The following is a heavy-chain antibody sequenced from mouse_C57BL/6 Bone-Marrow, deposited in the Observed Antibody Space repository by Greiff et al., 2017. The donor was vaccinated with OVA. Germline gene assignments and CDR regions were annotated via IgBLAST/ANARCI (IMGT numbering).Heavy chain of an antibody. J-gene: IGHJ2*01. V-gene: IGHV1-18*01. CDR3: ARKMDGYSYYFDY. Sequence: EVKLMESGPELVKPGASVKIPCKASGYTFTDYNMDWVKQSHGKSLEWIGDINPNNGGTIYNQKFKGKATLTVDKSSSTAYIELRSLTSEYTAVYYCARKMDGYSYYFDYWGQGTTLTVSS. D-gene: IGHD2-3*01. CDR1: GYTFTDYN. CDR2: INPNNGGT.